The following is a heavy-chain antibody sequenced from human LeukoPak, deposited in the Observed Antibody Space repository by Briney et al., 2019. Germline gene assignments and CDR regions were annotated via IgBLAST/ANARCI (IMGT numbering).Heavy chain of an antibody. CDR3: ATQALSSGSYYFDY. D-gene: IGHD6-19*01. Sequence: PGGSLRLSCAASGFTFSSYAMSWVRQAAGKGLEWVSAISGSGGSTYYADSVKGRFTISRDNSKNTLYLQMNSLRAEDTAVYYCATQALSSGSYYFDYWGQGTLVTVSS. V-gene: IGHV3-23*01. J-gene: IGHJ4*02. CDR2: ISGSGGST. CDR1: GFTFSSYA.